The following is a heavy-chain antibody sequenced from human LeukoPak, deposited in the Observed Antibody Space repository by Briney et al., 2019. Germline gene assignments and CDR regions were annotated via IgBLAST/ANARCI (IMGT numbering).Heavy chain of an antibody. V-gene: IGHV4-30-4*08. CDR3: ARGSWDDYSNERWFDP. CDR1: GGSISSRDYY. CDR2: IYYSGST. J-gene: IGHJ5*02. D-gene: IGHD4-11*01. Sequence: SETLSLTCTVSGGSISSRDYYWSWIRQPPGKGLEWIGYIYYSGSTYYNPSLKSRVTMSVDASKNQFSLKLSSVTAADTAVYYCARGSWDDYSNERWFDPWGQGTLVTVSS.